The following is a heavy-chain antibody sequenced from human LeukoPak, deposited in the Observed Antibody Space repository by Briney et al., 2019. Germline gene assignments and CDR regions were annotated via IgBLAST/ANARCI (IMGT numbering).Heavy chain of an antibody. D-gene: IGHD6-13*01. Sequence: SETLSLTCTVSGDSIISYYWSWIRQPPGKGLEWVGYIYYSGSTNYNPSLKSRVTMSVDTSMHQFSLNLRYVTPAHTAVYYCARGPTGSWFHWLNPWGQGTLVTVSS. CDR2: IYYSGST. V-gene: IGHV4-59*01. CDR3: ARGPTGSWFHWLNP. CDR1: GDSIISYY. J-gene: IGHJ5*02.